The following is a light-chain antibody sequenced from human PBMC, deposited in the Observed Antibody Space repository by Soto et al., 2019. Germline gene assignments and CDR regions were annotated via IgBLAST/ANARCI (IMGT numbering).Light chain of an antibody. J-gene: IGKJ2*01. CDR3: QQYGSSTPYT. V-gene: IGKV3-11*01. CDR2: DAS. Sequence: EIVLTQSPATLSLSPGERATLSCRASQSVSNYLAWYQQKPGQAPRLLIYDASNRATDIPARFSGSGSGTDFTLTISSLEPEDFAVYYCQQYGSSTPYTFGQGTKLEIK. CDR1: QSVSNY.